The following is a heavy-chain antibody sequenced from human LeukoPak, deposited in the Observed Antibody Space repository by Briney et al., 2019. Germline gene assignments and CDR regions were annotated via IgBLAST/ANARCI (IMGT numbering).Heavy chain of an antibody. Sequence: ASVKVSCKASGYTFTSYYMHWVRQAPGQGLEWMGIINPSGGSTSYAQKFQGRVTMTRDTSTSTVYMELSSLRSEDTAVYYCARVYPPGDIVLMGGHNWFDPWGQGTLVTVSS. D-gene: IGHD2-8*01. CDR2: INPSGGST. J-gene: IGHJ5*02. CDR1: GYTFTSYY. V-gene: IGHV1-46*01. CDR3: ARVYPPGDIVLMGGHNWFDP.